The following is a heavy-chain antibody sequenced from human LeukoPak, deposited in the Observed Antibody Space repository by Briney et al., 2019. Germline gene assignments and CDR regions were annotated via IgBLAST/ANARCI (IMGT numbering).Heavy chain of an antibody. CDR2: INPNSGGT. V-gene: IGHV1-2*02. CDR3: ALSPAKKKTFDY. CDR1: GYTFTSYG. Sequence: ASVKVSCKASGYTFTSYGISWVRQAPGQGLEWMGWINPNSGGTNYAQKFQGRVTMTRDTSISTAYMELSRLRSDDTAVYYCALSPAKKKTFDYWGQGTLVTVSS. J-gene: IGHJ4*02.